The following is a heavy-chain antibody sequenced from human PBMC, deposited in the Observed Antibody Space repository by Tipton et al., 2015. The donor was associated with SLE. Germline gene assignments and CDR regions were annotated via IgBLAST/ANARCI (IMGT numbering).Heavy chain of an antibody. Sequence: TLSLTCAVYGGSFSGYYWSWIRQPPGKGLEWIGEINHSGSTNYNPSLKSRVTISVDTSKNQFSLKLSSVTAADTAVSYCARRSVVGAFDIWGQGTMVTVSS. CDR3: ARRSVVGAFDI. D-gene: IGHD1-26*01. J-gene: IGHJ3*02. V-gene: IGHV4-34*01. CDR2: INHSGST. CDR1: GGSFSGYY.